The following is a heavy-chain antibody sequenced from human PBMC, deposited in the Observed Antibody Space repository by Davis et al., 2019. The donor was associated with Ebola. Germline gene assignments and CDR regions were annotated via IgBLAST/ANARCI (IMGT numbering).Heavy chain of an antibody. D-gene: IGHD2-8*02. V-gene: IGHV3-33*08. CDR3: ARPYCTGGVCYAPFDY. CDR2: IWYDGSNK. CDR1: GFTFDDYA. Sequence: GGSLRLFCAASGFTFDDYAMHWVRQAPGKGLEWVAVIWYDGSNKYYADSVKGRFTISRDNSKNTLYLQMNSLRAEDTAVYYCARPYCTGGVCYAPFDYWGQGTLVTVSS. J-gene: IGHJ4*02.